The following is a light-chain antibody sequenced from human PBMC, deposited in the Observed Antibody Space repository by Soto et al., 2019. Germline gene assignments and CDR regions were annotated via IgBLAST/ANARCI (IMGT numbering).Light chain of an antibody. CDR1: QSISSW. Sequence: DIQMTQSPSTLSASVGDRVTKTCRASQSISSWLSWYHQKPGKAPKLLIYDASSLESGVPSRFSGSGSGTEFTLTISSLQPDDFATYYCQQYNSYPITFGQGTRLEI. V-gene: IGKV1-5*01. CDR3: QQYNSYPIT. CDR2: DAS. J-gene: IGKJ5*01.